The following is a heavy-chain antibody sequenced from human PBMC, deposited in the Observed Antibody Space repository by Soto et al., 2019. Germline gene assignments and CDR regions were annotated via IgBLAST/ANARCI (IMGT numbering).Heavy chain of an antibody. J-gene: IGHJ4*02. CDR2: IRSKTYGGTT. Sequence: GGSLRLSCAVSGFTVSDYSMSWVRQAPGKGLEWIGYIRSKTYGGTTEYAASVKGRFTISRDDSKRVAHLQMNSLESEDTAVYYCARRKYLDYWGQGTLVTVS. V-gene: IGHV3-49*04. CDR1: GFTVSDYS. CDR3: ARRKYLDY.